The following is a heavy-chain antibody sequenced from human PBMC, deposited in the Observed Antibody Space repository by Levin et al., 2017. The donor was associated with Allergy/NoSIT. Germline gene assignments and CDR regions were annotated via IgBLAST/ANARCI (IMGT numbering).Heavy chain of an antibody. CDR2: IGASSGTT. J-gene: IGHJ4*02. Sequence: PGGSLRLSCTASGFTFSNYPMSWVRQTPGKGLEWISAIGASSGTTYYTDSVKGRFTISKDYSNNILYPQMNSLRAEDTAVYYCARHLLAAGREYDYWGQGALVTVSS. D-gene: IGHD6-13*01. CDR3: ARHLLAAGREYDY. CDR1: GFTFSNYP. V-gene: IGHV3-23*01.